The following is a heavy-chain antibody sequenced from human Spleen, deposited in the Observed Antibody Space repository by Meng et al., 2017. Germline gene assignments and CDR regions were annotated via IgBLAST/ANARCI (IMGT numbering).Heavy chain of an antibody. CDR2: INHSGST. Sequence: SETLSLTCAAYGGSFSDYYWSWIRQPPGKGLEWIGEINHSGSTNYNPSLESRATISVDTSQNTLSLKLSSVTAADSAVYYCARGPTTRAHNFDYWGQGTLVTVSS. D-gene: IGHD4-11*01. V-gene: IGHV4-34*01. CDR3: ARGPTTRAHNFDY. J-gene: IGHJ4*02. CDR1: GGSFSDYY.